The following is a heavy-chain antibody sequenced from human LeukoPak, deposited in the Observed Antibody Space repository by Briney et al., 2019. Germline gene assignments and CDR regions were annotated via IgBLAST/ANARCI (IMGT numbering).Heavy chain of an antibody. Sequence: PSGTLSLTCTVSGGSTSSYYWSWVRHPPGKGLKWIGYIYYSGSTNYNPSLKSRVTISVDTSKNQFSLKLSSVTAADTAVYYCARTYSSIYYMDVWGKGTTVTVSS. CDR1: GGSTSSYY. J-gene: IGHJ6*03. D-gene: IGHD6-13*01. CDR3: ARTYSSIYYMDV. CDR2: IYYSGST. V-gene: IGHV4-59*01.